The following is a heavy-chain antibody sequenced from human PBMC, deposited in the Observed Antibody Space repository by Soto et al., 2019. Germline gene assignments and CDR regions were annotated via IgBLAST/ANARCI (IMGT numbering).Heavy chain of an antibody. V-gene: IGHV4-4*07. CDR2: IYASGNT. D-gene: IGHD6-13*01. J-gene: IGHJ4*02. CDR3: ARESRSAAGTVEY. Sequence: QVQLQESGPGLVKPSETLSLTCTVSGASISNYYWSWIRQPAGKGLEWIGRIYASGNTNYNPSLKSRVPMSVYTSEKPSSLNLNSVTAADTSVYYCARESRSAAGTVEYWVEVTLVTVAS. CDR1: GASISNYY.